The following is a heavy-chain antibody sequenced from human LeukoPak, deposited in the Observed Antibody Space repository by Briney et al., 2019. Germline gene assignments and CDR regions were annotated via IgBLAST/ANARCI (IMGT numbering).Heavy chain of an antibody. J-gene: IGHJ4*02. CDR3: ASGGTMVRGVIRPYYFDY. D-gene: IGHD3-10*01. CDR1: GGSISSSNW. Sequence: SETLSLICAVSGGSISSSNWWSSVRQPPGKGLEWIGEIYHSGSTNYNPSLKSRVTISVDKSKNQFSLKLSSVTAADSAVYYCASGGTMVRGVIRPYYFDYWGQGTLVTVSS. CDR2: IYHSGST. V-gene: IGHV4-4*02.